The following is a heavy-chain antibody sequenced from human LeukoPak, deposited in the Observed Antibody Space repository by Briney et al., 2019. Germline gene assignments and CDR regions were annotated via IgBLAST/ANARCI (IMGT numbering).Heavy chain of an antibody. V-gene: IGHV3-11*01. CDR3: ARDLMGIAYRGAFYY. CDR1: GFTFSDYY. CDR2: SSSGSTI. D-gene: IGHD6-13*01. J-gene: IGHJ4*02. Sequence: GSLRLSCAASGFTFSDYYMISSSGSTIYYADSVKGRFTISRDNAKNSLYLQMNSLRAEDTAVYYCARDLMGIAYRGAFYYWGQGTLVTVSS.